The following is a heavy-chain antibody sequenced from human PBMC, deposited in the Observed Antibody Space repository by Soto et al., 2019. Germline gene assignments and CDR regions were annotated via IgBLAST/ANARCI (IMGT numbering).Heavy chain of an antibody. CDR2: IIDSGVET. D-gene: IGHD2-2*01. CDR3: VRHPTIIPAVLGT. V-gene: IGHV3-23*01. J-gene: IGHJ5*02. CDR1: GFTFRSHA. Sequence: XGSLGLSCAASGFTFRSHALRWVRQAPGQGLEWVSTIIDSGVETHYADSLRGRFTISRDNSKNTLYLQMTSLRAGDTAVYYCVRHPTIIPAVLGTWGQGTQVTVSS.